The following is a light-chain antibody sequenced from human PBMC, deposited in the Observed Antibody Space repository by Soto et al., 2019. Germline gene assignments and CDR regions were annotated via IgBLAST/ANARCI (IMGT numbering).Light chain of an antibody. V-gene: IGLV2-23*02. CDR1: SRDVGSYKL. Sequence: QSALTQPASVSGSPGQSITISCTGTSRDVGSYKLFSWYQQHPGKATKLMIYEVSKRPSGVSNRFSGSKSGNTASLTISGLQAEDEADYCCCSYAGSSTFSYVFGTGTKVTVL. CDR3: CSYAGSSTFSYV. J-gene: IGLJ1*01. CDR2: EVS.